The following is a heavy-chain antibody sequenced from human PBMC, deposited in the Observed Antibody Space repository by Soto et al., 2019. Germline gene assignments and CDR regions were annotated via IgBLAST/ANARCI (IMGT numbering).Heavy chain of an antibody. CDR2: ISSSSSVI. D-gene: IGHD7-27*01. Sequence: EVQLVESGGGLVQPGGSLRLSCATSGFILSDCAMNWVRQAPGKGLEWVSYISSSSSVIDYADSVKGRFTVSRDNARNSLYLQMNSQGAEDTAVYYCARDLSWGSNWYYYMDVWGKGTTVTVSS. CDR3: ARDLSWGSNWYYYMDV. CDR1: GFILSDCA. J-gene: IGHJ6*03. V-gene: IGHV3-48*01.